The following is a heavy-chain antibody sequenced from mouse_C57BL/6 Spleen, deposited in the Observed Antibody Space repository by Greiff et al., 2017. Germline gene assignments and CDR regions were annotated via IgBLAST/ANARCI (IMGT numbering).Heavy chain of an antibody. CDR2: INYDGSST. V-gene: IGHV5-16*01. CDR3: ARELSGSSYTYYAMDY. CDR1: GFTFSDYY. D-gene: IGHD1-1*01. J-gene: IGHJ4*01. Sequence: EVKLMESEGGLVQPGSSMKLSCTASGFTFSDYYMAWVRQVPEKGLEWVANINYDGSSTYYLDSLKSRFIISRDNAKNILYLQMSSLKSEDTATYYCARELSGSSYTYYAMDYWGQGTSVTVSS.